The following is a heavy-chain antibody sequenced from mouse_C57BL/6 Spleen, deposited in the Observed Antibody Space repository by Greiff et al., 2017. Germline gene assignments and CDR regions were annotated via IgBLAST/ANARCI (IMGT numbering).Heavy chain of an antibody. CDR2: INPSNGGT. Sequence: QVQLQQPGTELVKPGASVKLSCKASGYTFTSYWMNWVKQRPGQGLEWIGNINPSNGGTNYNEKFKSKATLTVDKSSSTAYRPLSSLASEDAAVYYCASFGGKDPAWFAYWGQGTLVTVSA. J-gene: IGHJ3*01. CDR1: GYTFTSYW. V-gene: IGHV1-53*01. D-gene: IGHD1-3*01. CDR3: ASFGGKDPAWFAY.